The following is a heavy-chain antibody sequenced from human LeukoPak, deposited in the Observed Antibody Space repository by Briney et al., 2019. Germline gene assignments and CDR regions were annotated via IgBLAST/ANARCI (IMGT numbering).Heavy chain of an antibody. CDR1: GFSFDKYA. CDR3: AKDGDGINAVDVLDI. D-gene: IGHD3-10*01. Sequence: GTSLRLSCAASGFSFDKYAMFWVRQAPGKGLEWVSGITWTSDNIVYGDSVKGRFTISRDNSKNTLYLQMNSLRAEDTAVYYCAKDGDGINAVDVLDIWGQGTMVTVSS. CDR2: ITWTSDNI. V-gene: IGHV3-9*01. J-gene: IGHJ3*02.